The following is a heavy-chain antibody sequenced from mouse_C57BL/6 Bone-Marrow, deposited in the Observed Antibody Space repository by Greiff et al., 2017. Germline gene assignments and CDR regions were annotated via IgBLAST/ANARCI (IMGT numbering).Heavy chain of an antibody. CDR1: GFNIKDDY. CDR2: IDPENGDT. CDR3: TTYSIYYDYDAWFAY. D-gene: IGHD2-4*01. Sequence: EVMLVESGAELVRPGASVKLSCTASGFNIKDDYMHWVKQRPEQGLEWIGWIDPENGDTEYASKFQGKATITADTSSNTAYLQLSSLTSEDTAVYYCTTYSIYYDYDAWFAYWGQGTLVTVSA. J-gene: IGHJ3*01. V-gene: IGHV14-4*01.